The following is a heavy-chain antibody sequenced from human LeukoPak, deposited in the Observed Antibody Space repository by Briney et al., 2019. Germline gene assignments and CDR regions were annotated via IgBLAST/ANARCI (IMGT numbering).Heavy chain of an antibody. D-gene: IGHD3-22*01. V-gene: IGHV4-4*02. CDR2: IYHSGST. CDR3: ARGLYYYDSSGYYSGFDY. Sequence: SGTLSLTCAVSGGSMSSFTWWSWVRQPPGKGLEWIGEIYHSGSTNYNSSLKSRVTISVDTSKNQFSLKLSSVTAADTAVYYCARGLYYYDSSGYYSGFDYWGQGTLVTVSS. CDR1: GGSMSSFTW. J-gene: IGHJ4*02.